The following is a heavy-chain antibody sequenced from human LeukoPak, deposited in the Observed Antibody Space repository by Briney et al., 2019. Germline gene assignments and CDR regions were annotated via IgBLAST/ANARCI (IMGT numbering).Heavy chain of an antibody. CDR1: GGSISNYY. Sequence: SETLSLTCTVSGGSISNYYWSWIRQPPGKGLEWIGYVHYSGSTNYNPSLKSRVTISVDTSKNQFSLKLSSVTAADTAVYYCAREGRGAVAGTFDYWGQGTLVTVSS. V-gene: IGHV4-59*01. CDR3: AREGRGAVAGTFDY. J-gene: IGHJ4*02. D-gene: IGHD6-19*01. CDR2: VHYSGST.